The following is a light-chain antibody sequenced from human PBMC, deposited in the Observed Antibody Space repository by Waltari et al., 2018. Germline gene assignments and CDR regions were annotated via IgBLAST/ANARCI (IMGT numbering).Light chain of an antibody. V-gene: IGLV1-40*01. CDR3: QSYDTSLSVV. Sequence: QSVLTQPPSVSGAPGQRVSISCTGSGSNLGAGYDVHWYQQHPGKAPKLLIYGPCPRPPGGPDRFFGSQSGTSASLAITALQAEDEAEYYCQSYDTSLSVVFGGGTKLTVL. CDR1: GSNLGAGYD. CDR2: GPC. J-gene: IGLJ2*01.